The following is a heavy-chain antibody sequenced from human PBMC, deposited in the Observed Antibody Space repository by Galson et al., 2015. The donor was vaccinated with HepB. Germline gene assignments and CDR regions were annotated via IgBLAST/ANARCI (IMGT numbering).Heavy chain of an antibody. CDR1: GFTFSSYG. D-gene: IGHD6-19*01. CDR3: ARGAPWLAHLDWFDT. J-gene: IGHJ5*02. CDR2: IWYGGSNN. V-gene: IGHV3-33*01. Sequence: SLRLSCAASGFTFSSYGMHWVRQAPGKGLEWVAVIWYGGSNNYYADSVKGRFTISIDNSKNTLYLQMNSLRAEDTAVYYCARGAPWLAHLDWFDTWGQGTLVTVSS.